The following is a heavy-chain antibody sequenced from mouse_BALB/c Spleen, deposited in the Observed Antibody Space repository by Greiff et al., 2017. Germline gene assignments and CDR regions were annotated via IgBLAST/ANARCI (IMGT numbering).Heavy chain of an antibody. CDR3: ASYDYDEYYCDY. CDR1: GFSLTSYG. D-gene: IGHD2-4*01. J-gene: IGHJ2*01. CDR2: IWAGGST. V-gene: IGHV2-9*02. Sequence: VHLVESGPGLVAPSQSLSITCTVSGFSLTSYGVHWVRQPPGKGLEWLGVIWAGGSTNYNSALMSRLSISKDNSKSQVFLKMNSLQTDDTAMYYCASYDYDEYYCDYWGQGTTLTVSS.